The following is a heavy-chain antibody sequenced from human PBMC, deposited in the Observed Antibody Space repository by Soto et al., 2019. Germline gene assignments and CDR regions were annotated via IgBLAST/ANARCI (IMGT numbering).Heavy chain of an antibody. CDR1: GGTLDRHT. CDR3: ARGGLQAQGVQYNHYAMDV. D-gene: IGHD4-4*01. J-gene: IGHJ6*02. CDR2: IIPIFSTP. Sequence: SVKVSCKASGGTLDRHTINWVRQAPGQGLEWMGGIIPIFSTPKYAQKFQGRVMLTADKSTSTAYMELSSLRYEDTAVYYCARGGLQAQGVQYNHYAMDVWGQGTTVTVSS. V-gene: IGHV1-69*06.